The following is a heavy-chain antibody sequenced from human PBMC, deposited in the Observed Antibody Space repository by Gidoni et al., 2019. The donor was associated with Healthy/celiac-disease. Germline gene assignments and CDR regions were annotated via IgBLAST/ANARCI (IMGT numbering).Heavy chain of an antibody. CDR2: IIHIFGTA. V-gene: IGHV1-69*01. D-gene: IGHD6-13*01. Sequence: QVQLVQSGAEVKKPWSSVKVSCKASGGTFSSYAISWVRQAPGQGLEWMGGIIHIFGTASYAQKFQGRVTITADESTSTAYMELSSLRSEDTAVYYCARDGYSSSWYYFDYWGQGTLVTVSS. CDR3: ARDGYSSSWYYFDY. CDR1: GGTFSSYA. J-gene: IGHJ4*02.